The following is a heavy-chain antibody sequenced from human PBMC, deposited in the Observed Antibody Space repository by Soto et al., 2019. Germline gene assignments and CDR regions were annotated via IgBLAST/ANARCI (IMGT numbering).Heavy chain of an antibody. D-gene: IGHD2-21*02. CDR3: AKFGCGGCYRYTHNWFDP. CDR1: GFTFSSYA. J-gene: IGHJ5*02. Sequence: EVQLLESGGGLVQPGGSLRLSCAASGFTFSSYAMSWVRQAPGKGLEWVSAISGSGGSTYYADSVKGRFTISRDNSKNTLYLQMNSLRAEDTAVYYCAKFGCGGCYRYTHNWFDPWGQGTLVTVSS. V-gene: IGHV3-23*01. CDR2: ISGSGGST.